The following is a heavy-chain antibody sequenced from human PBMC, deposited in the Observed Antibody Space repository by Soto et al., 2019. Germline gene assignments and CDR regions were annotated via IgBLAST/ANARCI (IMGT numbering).Heavy chain of an antibody. Sequence: GGSLRLSCAASGFTFSSYWMHWVRQAPGKGLVWVSRINSDGSSTSYADSVKGRFTISRDNAKNTLYLQMNSLRAEDTAVYYCARADYDSSGYLDYWGQGTLVTGS. CDR1: GFTFSSYW. J-gene: IGHJ4*02. V-gene: IGHV3-74*01. CDR2: INSDGSST. CDR3: ARADYDSSGYLDY. D-gene: IGHD3-22*01.